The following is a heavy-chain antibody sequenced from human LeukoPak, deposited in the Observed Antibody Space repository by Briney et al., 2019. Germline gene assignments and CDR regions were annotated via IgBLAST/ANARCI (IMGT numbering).Heavy chain of an antibody. Sequence: GGSLRLSCAASGFTFSGYSMTWVRQAPGKGLEWVANVAPDGSAQNYVDSLEGRFTISRDNPNNSLYLQMHSLRAEDAAVYYSERVIAGAIDYWGQGTLVTVSS. J-gene: IGHJ4*02. CDR2: VAPDGSAQ. CDR1: GFTFSGYS. CDR3: ERVIAGAIDY. D-gene: IGHD2-15*01. V-gene: IGHV3-7*01.